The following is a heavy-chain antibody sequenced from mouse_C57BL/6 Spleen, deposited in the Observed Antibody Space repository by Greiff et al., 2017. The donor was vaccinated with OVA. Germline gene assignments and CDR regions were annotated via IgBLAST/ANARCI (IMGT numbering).Heavy chain of an antibody. D-gene: IGHD2-4*01. V-gene: IGHV1-85*01. CDR1: GYTFTSYD. CDR3: ARWGDYEDWYFDV. J-gene: IGHJ1*03. CDR2: IYPRDGST. Sequence: QVQLQQSGPELVKPGASVKLSCKASGYTFTSYDINWVKQRPGQGLEWIGWIYPRDGSTKYNEKFKGKATLTVDTSSSTAYMELHSLTSEDSAVYFCARWGDYEDWYFDVWGTGTTVTVSS.